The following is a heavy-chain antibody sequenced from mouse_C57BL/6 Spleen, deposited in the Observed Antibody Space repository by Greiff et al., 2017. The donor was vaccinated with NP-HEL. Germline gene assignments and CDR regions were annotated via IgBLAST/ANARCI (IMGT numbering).Heavy chain of an antibody. J-gene: IGHJ2*01. V-gene: IGHV1-22*01. CDR3: ASRNWERDDY. CDR1: GYTFTDYN. Sequence: VQLQQSGPELVKPGASVKMSCKASGYTFTDYNMHWVKQSHGKSLEWIGYINPNNGGTSYNQKFKGKATLTVNKSSSTAYMELRSLTSEDAAVYYCASRNWERDDYWGQGTTLTVSS. D-gene: IGHD4-1*01. CDR2: INPNNGGT.